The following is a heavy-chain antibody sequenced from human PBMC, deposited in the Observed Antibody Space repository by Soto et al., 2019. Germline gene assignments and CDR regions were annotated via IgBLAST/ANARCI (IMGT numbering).Heavy chain of an antibody. Sequence: QVQLVESGGGVVQPGRSLRLSCAASGFTFSSYGMHWVRQAPGKGLEWVAVISYDGSNKYYADSVKGRFTISRDNCKNPLYLQMNSLRAEDTAVYYCASQTPYSSWIFDYWGQGTLVTVSS. D-gene: IGHD6-6*01. J-gene: IGHJ4*02. CDR3: ASQTPYSSWIFDY. CDR2: ISYDGSNK. V-gene: IGHV3-30*03. CDR1: GFTFSSYG.